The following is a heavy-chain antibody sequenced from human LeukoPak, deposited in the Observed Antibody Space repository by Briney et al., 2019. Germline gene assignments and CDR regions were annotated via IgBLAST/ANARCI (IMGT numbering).Heavy chain of an antibody. CDR3: ARGMGLSGVWGSYHDY. CDR2: IYYCGST. J-gene: IGHJ4*02. V-gene: IGHV4-39*07. D-gene: IGHD3-16*02. Sequence: SETLSLTCTVSGGSISMSRYYWGWIRQPPGKGLEWIGSIYYCGSTYYNPSLKSRVTKSVDTSKNQFSLKLSSVTAADTAVYYCARGMGLSGVWGSYHDYWGQGTLVTVSS. CDR1: GGSISMSRYY.